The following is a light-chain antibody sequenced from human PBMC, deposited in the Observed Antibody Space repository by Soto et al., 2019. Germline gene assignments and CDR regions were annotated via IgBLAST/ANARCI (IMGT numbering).Light chain of an antibody. Sequence: DIQMTQSPSTLSASVGYIVTITCLSSQSISSWLAWYQQKPGKAPKLLIYKASSLESGVPSRFSGSGSGTEFTLTISSLQPDDFATYYCQQYNSYSPVLTFGGGTTVDIK. CDR3: QQYNSYSPVLT. V-gene: IGKV1-5*03. J-gene: IGKJ4*01. CDR1: QSISSW. CDR2: KAS.